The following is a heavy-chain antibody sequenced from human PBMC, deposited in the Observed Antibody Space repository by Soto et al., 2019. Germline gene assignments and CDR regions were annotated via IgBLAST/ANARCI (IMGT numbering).Heavy chain of an antibody. CDR3: AREVPAAY. CDR1: GFTFSSYS. Sequence: GGSLRLSCAASGFTFSSYSMNWVRQAPGKGLEWLSYICSSSSSILYADSVKGRFTISRDNAKNSLYLQMNSLRAEDTAVYYCAREVPAAYWGQGTLVTVSS. CDR2: ICSSSSSI. V-gene: IGHV3-48*01. D-gene: IGHD2-2*01. J-gene: IGHJ4*02.